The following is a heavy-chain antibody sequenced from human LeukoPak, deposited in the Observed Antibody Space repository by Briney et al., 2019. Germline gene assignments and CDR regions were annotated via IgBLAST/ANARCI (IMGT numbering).Heavy chain of an antibody. Sequence: PSETLSLTCTVSGGSISSYYWSWIRQPPGKGLEWIGYIYYSGSTNYNPSLKSRVTISVDTSKNQFSLKLSSVTAADTAVYYCAGNRNWGYYLDIWGQGTMVTVSS. CDR3: AGNRNWGYYLDI. V-gene: IGHV4-59*01. CDR1: GGSISSYY. CDR2: IYYSGST. J-gene: IGHJ3*02. D-gene: IGHD7-27*01.